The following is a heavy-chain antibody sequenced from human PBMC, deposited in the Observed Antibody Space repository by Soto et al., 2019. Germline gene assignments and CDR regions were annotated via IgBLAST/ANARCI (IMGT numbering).Heavy chain of an antibody. CDR2: ISSNGGST. V-gene: IGHV3-64*01. CDR3: ASSPGYYYYMDV. Sequence: PGGSLRLSCAASGFTFSSYAMHWVRQAPGKGLEYVSAISSNGGSTYYANSVKGRFTISRDNSKNTLYLQMGSLRAEDMAVYYCASSPGYYYYMDVWGKGTTVTVSS. D-gene: IGHD2-8*02. CDR1: GFTFSSYA. J-gene: IGHJ6*03.